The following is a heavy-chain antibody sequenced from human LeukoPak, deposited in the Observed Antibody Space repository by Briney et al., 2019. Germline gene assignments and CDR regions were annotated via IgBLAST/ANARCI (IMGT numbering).Heavy chain of an antibody. CDR3: ARHDTAMATDYGMDV. J-gene: IGHJ6*02. CDR1: GFTFSDYY. CDR2: ISSRGSTI. Sequence: SLRLSCAAPGFTFSDYYMSWIRQAPGKGLEWVSYISSRGSTIYYADSVKGRFTISRDNAKNSLYLQMNSLRAEDTAVYYCARHDTAMATDYGMDVWGQGTTVTVSS. D-gene: IGHD5-18*01. V-gene: IGHV3-11*01.